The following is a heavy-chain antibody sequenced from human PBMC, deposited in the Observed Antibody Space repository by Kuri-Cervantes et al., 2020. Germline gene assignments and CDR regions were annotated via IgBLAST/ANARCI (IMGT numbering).Heavy chain of an antibody. D-gene: IGHD6-19*01. CDR3: ASAADEAVAGY. J-gene: IGHJ4*02. Sequence: GSLRLSCAVYGGSFSGYYWSWIRQPPGKGLEWIGEINHSGSTNYNPSLKSRVTISVDTSKNQFSLKLSSVTAADTAVYYCASAADEAVAGYWGQGTLVTVSS. CDR2: INHSGST. V-gene: IGHV4-34*01. CDR1: GGSFSGYY.